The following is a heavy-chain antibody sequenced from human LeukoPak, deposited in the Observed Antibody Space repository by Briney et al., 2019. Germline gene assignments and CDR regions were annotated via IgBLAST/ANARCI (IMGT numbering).Heavy chain of an antibody. CDR3: AGVAGPSRAFDI. V-gene: IGHV4-61*05. CDR2: IYYSGST. J-gene: IGHJ3*02. D-gene: IGHD6-19*01. CDR1: GGSISGSSYY. Sequence: SETLSLTCTVSGGSISGSSYYWGWIRQPPGKGLEWIGYIYYSGSTNYNPSLKSRVTISVDTSKNQFSLKLSSVTAADTAVYYCAGVAGPSRAFDIWGQGTMVTVSS.